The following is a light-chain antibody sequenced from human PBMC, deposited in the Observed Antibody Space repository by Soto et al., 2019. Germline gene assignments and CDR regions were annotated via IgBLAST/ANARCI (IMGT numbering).Light chain of an antibody. CDR2: DAS. CDR3: LQDYNYPIT. J-gene: IGKJ5*01. V-gene: IGKV1-5*01. Sequence: DMQMTQSPSTLSGSVGDRGTLTCRASQTISSWLAWYQQKPGKATKLLIYDASSLQSGVPSRFSGSGSGTEFTLTINSMQPEEFATYYCLQDYNYPITFGQGTRLEIK. CDR1: QTISSW.